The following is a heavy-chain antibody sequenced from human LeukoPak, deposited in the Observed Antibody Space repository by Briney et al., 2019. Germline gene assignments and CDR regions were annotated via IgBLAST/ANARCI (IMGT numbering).Heavy chain of an antibody. Sequence: GGSLRLSCAASGFTFSSSWMTWVRQAPGKGLEWVAHINEDGSDKYYVDSVTGRFSISRDNTKNSLYLQMSSLRSEDTAVYYCAAGPMRDGDYVLGDYWGQGTLVTVSS. V-gene: IGHV3-7*05. CDR2: INEDGSDK. D-gene: IGHD4-17*01. J-gene: IGHJ4*02. CDR3: AAGPMRDGDYVLGDY. CDR1: GFTFSSSW.